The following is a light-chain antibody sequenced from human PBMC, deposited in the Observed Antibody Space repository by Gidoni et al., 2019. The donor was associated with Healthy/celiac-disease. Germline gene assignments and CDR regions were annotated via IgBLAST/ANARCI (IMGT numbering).Light chain of an antibody. J-gene: IGLJ2*01. CDR1: SSDVGGYNY. CDR2: AVS. V-gene: IGLV2-14*01. Sequence: QSAPPQPASFSVSPGQSSPISCTGTSSDVGGYNYVSWYQQHPGKAPKLMISAVSTRPSGVSNRFSGSKSGNTASLTISGLQAEDEADYYCSSYTSSSTLYVVFGGGTKLTVL. CDR3: SSYTSSSTLYVV.